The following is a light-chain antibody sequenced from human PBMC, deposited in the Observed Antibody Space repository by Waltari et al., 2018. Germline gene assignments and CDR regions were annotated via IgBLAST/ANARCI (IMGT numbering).Light chain of an antibody. CDR2: DAS. J-gene: IGKJ1*01. CDR1: QGIDNG. CDR3: QQANDFPPT. Sequence: DIQMTQPPSSAPASLGAGVTITCRAGQGIDNGLAWYQLKPGKAPKLLMYDASSLQSGVPSRFSGSGSGTDFTLTISNLQPEDFATYFCQQANDFPPTFGQGAEVEVK. V-gene: IGKV1-12*01.